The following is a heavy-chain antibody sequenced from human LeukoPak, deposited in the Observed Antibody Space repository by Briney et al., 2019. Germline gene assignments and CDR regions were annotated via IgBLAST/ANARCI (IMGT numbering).Heavy chain of an antibody. CDR2: IYYSGST. CDR3: ARDYASYDFWSGYYSSGAFDI. V-gene: IGHV4-31*03. J-gene: IGHJ3*02. Sequence: PSETLSLTCTVSGGSISSGGYYWSWIRQHPGKGLKWIGYIYYSGSTYYNPSLKSRVTISVDTSKNQFSLKLSSVTAADTAVYYCARDYASYDFWSGYYSSGAFDIWGQGTMVTVSS. CDR1: GGSISSGGYY. D-gene: IGHD3-3*01.